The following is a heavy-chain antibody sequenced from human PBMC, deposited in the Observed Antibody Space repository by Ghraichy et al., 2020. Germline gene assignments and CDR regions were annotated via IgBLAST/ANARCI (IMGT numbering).Heavy chain of an antibody. CDR3: AKGKERSAVAGWGYYLHY. Sequence: ALRLSCAASGFTFDDSTMHWVRHAPGKDLEWVAGIGWNTNNIGYADSVKGRFTISRDNAKNSLYLQMNSLRLEDTAFYYCAKGKERSAVAGWGYYLHYWGQGTLVTVSS. D-gene: IGHD6-19*01. V-gene: IGHV3-9*01. CDR1: GFTFDDST. J-gene: IGHJ4*02. CDR2: IGWNTNNI.